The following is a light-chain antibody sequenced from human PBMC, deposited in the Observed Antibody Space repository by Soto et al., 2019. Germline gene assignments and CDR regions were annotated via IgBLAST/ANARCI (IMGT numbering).Light chain of an antibody. CDR1: QVISTS. CDR2: AAS. Sequence: DIQLTQSPSFLSPSIGEIVTITFRASQVISTSLACYQVKPGKAPKLLIYAASTLESGVPSRFSATVSGTEFSLTITSLQPEDFATYYCQQLFDSPITFGQGTRLEIK. CDR3: QQLFDSPIT. J-gene: IGKJ5*01. V-gene: IGKV1-9*01.